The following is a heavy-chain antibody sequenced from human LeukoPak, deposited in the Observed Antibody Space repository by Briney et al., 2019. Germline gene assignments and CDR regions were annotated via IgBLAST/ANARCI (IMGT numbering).Heavy chain of an antibody. CDR3: ASRTYSSGWYY. Sequence: SVKVSCKASGGTFSSYAISWVRQAPGQGLEWMGGIIPIFGTGNYAQKFQGRVTINADESTRTAYMELRSLRSEDTAVYYCASRTYSSGWYYWGQGTLVTVSS. D-gene: IGHD6-19*01. V-gene: IGHV1-69*13. CDR1: GGTFSSYA. CDR2: IIPIFGTG. J-gene: IGHJ4*02.